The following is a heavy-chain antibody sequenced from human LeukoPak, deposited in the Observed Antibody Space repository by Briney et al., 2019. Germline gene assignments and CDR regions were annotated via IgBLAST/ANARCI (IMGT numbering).Heavy chain of an antibody. CDR1: GFTFSSYS. J-gene: IGHJ5*02. CDR2: ISSSSSTI. D-gene: IGHD6-19*01. CDR3: AKDAFIAVAGRWFDP. Sequence: GGSLRLSCAASGFTFSSYSMNWVRQAPGKGLEWISYISSSSSTIYYADSVKGRFTISRDNSKNTLYLQMNSLRAEDTAVYYCAKDAFIAVAGRWFDPWGQGTLVTVSS. V-gene: IGHV3-48*01.